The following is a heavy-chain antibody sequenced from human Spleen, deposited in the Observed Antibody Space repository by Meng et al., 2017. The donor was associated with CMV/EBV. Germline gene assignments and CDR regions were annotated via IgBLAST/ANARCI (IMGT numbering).Heavy chain of an antibody. CDR2: IYYSGST. CDR1: GSISSNSYY. D-gene: IGHD3-3*01. Sequence: GSISSNSYYWGWIRQPPGKGLEWIGSIYYSGSTYCNPSLKSRVTILLDTSKSQFSLKLSSVSAADTAVYYCARVNDFWSGSYWFDPWGQGTLVTVSS. CDR3: ARVNDFWSGSYWFDP. V-gene: IGHV4-39*07. J-gene: IGHJ5*02.